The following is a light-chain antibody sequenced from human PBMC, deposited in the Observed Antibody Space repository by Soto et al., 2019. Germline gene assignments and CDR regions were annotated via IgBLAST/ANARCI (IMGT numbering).Light chain of an antibody. CDR2: DAS. CDR3: QQYNNWPPIT. Sequence: EIVLTQSPATLSLSPGERATLSCRASQSVSSYLAWYQQKPGRAPRLLIYDASDRATGIPARFSGSGSGTEFTLTISSLQSEDFAVYYCQQYNNWPPITFGQGTRLEI. J-gene: IGKJ5*01. V-gene: IGKV3-15*01. CDR1: QSVSSY.